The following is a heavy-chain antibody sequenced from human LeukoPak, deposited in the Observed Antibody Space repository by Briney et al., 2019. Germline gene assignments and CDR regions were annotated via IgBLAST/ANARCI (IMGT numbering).Heavy chain of an antibody. J-gene: IGHJ4*02. Sequence: PTGGSLRLSCAASGFTFSSYAMHWVRQAPGKGLEWMAVLSSDDNNKFYIDSVKGRFTISRDNSKNTLYLQMNSLRPEDTAVYYCVKDQNPFYYDSGTYYPGDYWGQGTLVTVSS. D-gene: IGHD3-10*01. CDR3: VKDQNPFYYDSGTYYPGDY. V-gene: IGHV3-30*04. CDR2: LSSDDNNK. CDR1: GFTFSSYA.